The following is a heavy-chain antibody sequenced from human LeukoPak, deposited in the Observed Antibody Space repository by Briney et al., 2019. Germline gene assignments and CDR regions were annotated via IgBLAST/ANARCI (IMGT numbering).Heavy chain of an antibody. CDR1: GFTFNNYA. D-gene: IGHD1-1*01. Sequence: GGSLKLSCAASGFTFNNYARIWVRQAPGKGLGWVSVISGSGNSTYYADPVKGRFTISRDNSKNTLYLQMNSLRGEDTAVYHCVKDNSNWYWYFDLWGRGTLVTVSS. V-gene: IGHV3-23*01. J-gene: IGHJ2*01. CDR3: VKDNSNWYWYFDL. CDR2: ISGSGNST.